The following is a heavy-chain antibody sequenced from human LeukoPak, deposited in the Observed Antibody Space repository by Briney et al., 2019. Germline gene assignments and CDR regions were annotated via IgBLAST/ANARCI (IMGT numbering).Heavy chain of an antibody. V-gene: IGHV3-13*01. CDR1: GFTLGGHD. Sequence: GGSLRLSCTASGFTLGGHDMHWVRQTAGDGLEWVAAVSAGHHAFYAGSAKGRFTVSREDAKNSLYLQMNSLRAGDTAVYYCVREARGYHYTYFDYWGQGSLVTVSS. D-gene: IGHD5-18*01. J-gene: IGHJ4*02. CDR3: VREARGYHYTYFDY. CDR2: VSAGHHA.